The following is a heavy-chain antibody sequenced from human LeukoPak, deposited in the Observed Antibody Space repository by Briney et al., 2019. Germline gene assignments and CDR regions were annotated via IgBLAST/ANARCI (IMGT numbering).Heavy chain of an antibody. CDR3: ARGQGATVPQVGKNWFDP. J-gene: IGHJ5*02. CDR2: VNESGGT. CDR1: IDSFSNYH. V-gene: IGHV4-34*01. D-gene: IGHD1-26*01. Sequence: SETLSLTCAVYIDSFSNYHWNWIRQTPAKGMEWIGEVNESGGTNISPSLRGRVILSVDTSKNQFSLKLISVTVADTAIHYCARGQGATVPQVGKNWFDPWGQGTRVTVSS.